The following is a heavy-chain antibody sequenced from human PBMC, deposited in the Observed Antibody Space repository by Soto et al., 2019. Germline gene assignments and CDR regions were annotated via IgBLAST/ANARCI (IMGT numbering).Heavy chain of an antibody. D-gene: IGHD3-22*01. V-gene: IGHV3-30-3*01. CDR1: GFTYSTYT. J-gene: IGHJ4*02. Sequence: PGGSLRLSCAASGFTYSTYTMHWVRQAPGKGLEWVAVISYDGNNKFYADSVKGRFTISRDSTKQTLYLQMNSLRAEDTAVYYCTVYDSSGYYDYWGQGTLVTVSS. CDR2: ISYDGNNK. CDR3: TVYDSSGYYDY.